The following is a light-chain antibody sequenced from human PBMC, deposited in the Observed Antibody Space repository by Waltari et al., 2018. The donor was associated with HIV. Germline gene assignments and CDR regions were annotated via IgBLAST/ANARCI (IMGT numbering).Light chain of an antibody. V-gene: IGKV4-1*01. CDR2: WAS. CDR3: QQYYSTPRT. J-gene: IGKJ1*01. CDR1: PKILFSSTNKNY. Sequence: DIVLTQSPDSLAVSLGERATMNCKSSPKILFSSTNKNYLSWYQQRPGQPPRLIIYWASSRDSGVPERFTGSGSGTNFTLTISRLQADDVAVYFCQQYYSTPRTFGQGTKV.